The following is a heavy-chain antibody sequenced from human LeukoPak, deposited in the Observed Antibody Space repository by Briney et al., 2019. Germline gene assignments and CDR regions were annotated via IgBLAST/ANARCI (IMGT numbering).Heavy chain of an antibody. CDR3: ARSLKGYCSGGSCYWFDP. J-gene: IGHJ5*02. CDR2: IYTSGST. Sequence: SQTLSLTCTVSGGSISSGSYYWSWIRQPAGKGLEWIGRIYTSGSTNYNPSLKSRVTISVDTSKNQFSLKLSSVTAADTAVYYCARSLKGYCSGGSCYWFDPWGQGTLVTVSS. CDR1: GGSISSGSYY. V-gene: IGHV4-61*02. D-gene: IGHD2-15*01.